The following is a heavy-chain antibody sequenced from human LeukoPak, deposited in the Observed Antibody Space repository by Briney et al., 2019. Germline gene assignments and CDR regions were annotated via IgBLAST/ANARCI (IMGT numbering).Heavy chain of an antibody. D-gene: IGHD2/OR15-2a*01. CDR1: GGSISSGGYS. CDR3: ARGGTLAAFDI. V-gene: IGHV4-30-2*01. CDR2: IYHSGST. Sequence: TLSLTCAVSGGSISSGGYSWSWIRQPPGKGLEWIGYIYHSGSTYYNPSLKSRVTISVDRSKNQFSLKLSSVTAADTAVYYCARGGTLAAFDIWGQGTMVTVSS. J-gene: IGHJ3*02.